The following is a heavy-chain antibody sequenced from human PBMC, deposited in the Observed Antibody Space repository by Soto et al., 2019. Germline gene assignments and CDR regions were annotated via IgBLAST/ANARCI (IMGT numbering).Heavy chain of an antibody. J-gene: IGHJ6*02. CDR1: GGTFSSYA. CDR3: AREDYYDSSGYVPLYYGMDV. V-gene: IGHV1-69*01. CDR2: IIPIFGTA. D-gene: IGHD3-22*01. Sequence: QVQLVQSGAEVQKPGSSVKVSCKASGGTFSSYAISWVRQAPGQGLEWMGGIIPIFGTANYAQKFQGRVTITADESTSTAYMELSSLRSEETAVYYCAREDYYDSSGYVPLYYGMDVWGQGTTVTVSS.